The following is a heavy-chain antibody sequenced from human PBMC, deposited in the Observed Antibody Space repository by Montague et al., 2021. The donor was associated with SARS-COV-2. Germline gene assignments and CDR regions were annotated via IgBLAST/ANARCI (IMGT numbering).Heavy chain of an antibody. CDR1: GFTFGDYA. J-gene: IGHJ3*02. D-gene: IGHD3-10*01. Sequence: SLRLSCAASGFTFGDYAMHWVRQAPGKGLEWVAGISWNGGSTGYADSVKGRFTISRDNAKNSLYLQMNSLRAEDTALYYCARELEGFGELVDGFDIWGQGTMVTVSS. CDR3: ARELEGFGELVDGFDI. CDR2: ISWNGGST. V-gene: IGHV3-20*04.